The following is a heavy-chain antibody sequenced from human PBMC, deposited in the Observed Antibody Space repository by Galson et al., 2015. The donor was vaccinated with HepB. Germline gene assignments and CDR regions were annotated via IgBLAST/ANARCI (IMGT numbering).Heavy chain of an antibody. J-gene: IGHJ4*02. CDR3: ARDRWGVVTATGIFDY. Sequence: SVKVSCKASGYTFTSYYMHWVRQAPGQGLEWMGIINPSGGSTSYAQKFQGRVTMTRDTSTSTVYMELSSLRSEDTAVYYCARDRWGVVTATGIFDYWGQGTLVTVSS. CDR2: INPSGGST. CDR1: GYTFTSYY. D-gene: IGHD2-21*02. V-gene: IGHV1-46*01.